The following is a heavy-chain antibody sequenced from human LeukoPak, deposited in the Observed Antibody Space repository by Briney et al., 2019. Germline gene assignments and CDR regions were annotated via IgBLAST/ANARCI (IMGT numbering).Heavy chain of an antibody. D-gene: IGHD3-10*01. CDR1: GFTFSSYS. Sequence: GGSLRPSCAASGFTFSSYSMNWVRQAPGKGLEWVSAISGSGGSTYYADSVKGRFTISRDNSKNTLYLQMNSLRAEDTAVYYCARDYGSGSYALYYFDYWGQGTLVTVSS. CDR3: ARDYGSGSYALYYFDY. CDR2: ISGSGGST. J-gene: IGHJ4*02. V-gene: IGHV3-23*01.